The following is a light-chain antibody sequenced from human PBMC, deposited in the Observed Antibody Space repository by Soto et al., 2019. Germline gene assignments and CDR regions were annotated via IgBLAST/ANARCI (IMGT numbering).Light chain of an antibody. J-gene: IGKJ2*01. CDR3: HQYHSYPYT. Sequence: DIPMTQSPSTLSASVGDRVTITCRASQSISSWLAWYQQKPGKAPKLLIYKASSLESGVPSRFSGSGSGTEFTLTIISLQHDDFATYDRHQYHSYPYTFGQGTKLEIK. CDR1: QSISSW. CDR2: KAS. V-gene: IGKV1-5*03.